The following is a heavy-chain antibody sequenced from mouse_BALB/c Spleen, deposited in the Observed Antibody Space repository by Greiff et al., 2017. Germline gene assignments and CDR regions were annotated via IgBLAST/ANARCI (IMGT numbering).Heavy chain of an antibody. J-gene: IGHJ4*01. V-gene: IGHV5-17*02. Sequence: DVKLVESGGGLVQPGGSRKLSCAASGFTFSSFGMHWVRQAPEKGLEWVAYISSGSSTIYYADTVKGRFTISRDNPKNTLFLQMTSLRSEDTAMYYCARSPFTTSRAMDYWGQGTSVTVSS. D-gene: IGHD1-1*01. CDR2: ISSGSSTI. CDR3: ARSPFTTSRAMDY. CDR1: GFTFSSFG.